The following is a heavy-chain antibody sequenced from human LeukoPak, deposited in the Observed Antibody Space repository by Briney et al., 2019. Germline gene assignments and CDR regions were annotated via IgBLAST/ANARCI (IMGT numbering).Heavy chain of an antibody. V-gene: IGHV3-23*01. J-gene: IGHJ4*02. CDR3: ARVEVRGTDYFDY. CDR2: ISARGDST. Sequence: GGSLRLSCTASGFSFSSYAMSWVRQAPGKGLEWVSVISARGDSTNYADSVKGRFTISRDNAKNSLCLQMNSLRAEDTAVYYCARVEVRGTDYFDYWGQGTLVTVSS. CDR1: GFSFSSYA. D-gene: IGHD3-10*01.